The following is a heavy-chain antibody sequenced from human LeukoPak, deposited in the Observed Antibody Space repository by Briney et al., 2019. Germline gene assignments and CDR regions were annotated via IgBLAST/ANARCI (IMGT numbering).Heavy chain of an antibody. J-gene: IGHJ4*02. V-gene: IGHV4-30-4*01. CDR2: IYYSGST. CDR1: GGSISSGDYF. CDR3: ARAGGMDDH. D-gene: IGHD1-14*01. Sequence: SETLSLTCTVSGGSISSGDYFWSWIRQPPGKGLEWIGYIYYSGSTYYNSFLKSRVTISVDTSKNQFSLKLSSVTAADTAVYYCARAGGMDDHWGQGTLVTVSS.